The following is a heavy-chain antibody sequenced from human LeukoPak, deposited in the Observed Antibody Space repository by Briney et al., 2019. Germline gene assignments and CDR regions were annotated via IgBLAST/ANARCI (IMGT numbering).Heavy chain of an antibody. CDR3: ARVGHARYCSSTSCFRHFDY. Sequence: SQTLSLTCAISEDSVSSNSAAWNWIRQSPSRGLEWLGRTYYRSKWYNDYAVSVKSRITINPDTSKNQFSLQLNSVTPEDTAVYYCARVGHARYCSSTSCFRHFDYWGQGTLVTVSS. J-gene: IGHJ4*02. D-gene: IGHD2-2*01. V-gene: IGHV6-1*01. CDR1: EDSVSSNSAA. CDR2: TYYRSKWYN.